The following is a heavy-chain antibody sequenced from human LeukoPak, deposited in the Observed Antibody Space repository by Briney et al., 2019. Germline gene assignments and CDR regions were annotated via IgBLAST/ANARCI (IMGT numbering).Heavy chain of an antibody. CDR2: IRYDGSNK. Sequence: PGGSLRLSCAASGFTFSSYGMHWVRQAPGKGLEWVAFIRYDGSNKYYADSAKGRFTISRDNSKNTLYLQMNSLRAEDTAVYYCAKDSLRPITIFGVAKYYFDYWGQGTLVTVSS. CDR1: GFTFSSYG. D-gene: IGHD3-3*01. J-gene: IGHJ4*02. CDR3: AKDSLRPITIFGVAKYYFDY. V-gene: IGHV3-30*02.